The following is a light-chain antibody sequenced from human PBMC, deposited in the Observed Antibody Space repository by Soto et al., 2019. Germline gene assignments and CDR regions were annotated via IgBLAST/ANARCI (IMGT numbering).Light chain of an antibody. J-gene: IGKJ1*01. CDR3: QQYNNWPLT. Sequence: ETVMTQSPATLSASPGERAPLSCRASQSVNTNLAWYQQKPGQAPRLLIYDASTRATGIPASFSGSGSGTEFTLTIRSRQYEDSAVYYCQQYNNWPLTFGQGTKVEIK. CDR1: QSVNTN. V-gene: IGKV3-15*01. CDR2: DAS.